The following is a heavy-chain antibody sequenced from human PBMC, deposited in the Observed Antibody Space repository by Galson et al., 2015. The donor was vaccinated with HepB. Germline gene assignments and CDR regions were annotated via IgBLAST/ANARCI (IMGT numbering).Heavy chain of an antibody. Sequence: SLRLSCAASGFTFSSYAMSWVRQAPGKGLEWVSAISGSGGSTYYADSVKGRFTISRDNSKNTLYLQMNSLRAEDTAVYYCAKGSMIVVVTSETDYWGQGTLVTVSS. CDR2: ISGSGGST. CDR3: AKGSMIVVVTSETDY. D-gene: IGHD3-22*01. V-gene: IGHV3-23*01. CDR1: GFTFSSYA. J-gene: IGHJ4*02.